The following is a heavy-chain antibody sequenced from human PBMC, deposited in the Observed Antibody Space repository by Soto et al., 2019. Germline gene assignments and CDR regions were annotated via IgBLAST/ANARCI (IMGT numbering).Heavy chain of an antibody. V-gene: IGHV1-69*12. J-gene: IGHJ4*02. CDR3: ARDLGSGYDPGDY. Sequence: QVQLVQSGAEVKKPGSSVKVSCKASGGIFGIYVFNWVRQATGQGLEWMGGIIPMFGRPNYAQKFQGRVTITADESTSTAYMDLSSLRSEDTPVFYCARDLGSGYDPGDYWGQGTLVTVSS. D-gene: IGHD5-12*01. CDR2: IIPMFGRP. CDR1: GGIFGIYV.